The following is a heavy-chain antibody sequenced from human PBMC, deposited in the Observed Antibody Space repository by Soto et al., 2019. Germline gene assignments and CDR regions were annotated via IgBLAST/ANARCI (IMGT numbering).Heavy chain of an antibody. J-gene: IGHJ4*02. D-gene: IGHD3-22*01. CDR1: GGPFSSYT. V-gene: IGHV1-69*18. CDR3: ATGLIRYFDY. Sequence: VQLVQSGAEVKKPGSSVKVSCKASGGPFSSYTFSWVRQAPGQGLEWMGRVIPMFGTTDYAQRFQGRVTITADEATSTAYMELSGLRSKDTGIYYCATGLIRYFDYWGQGTLVTVSS. CDR2: VIPMFGTT.